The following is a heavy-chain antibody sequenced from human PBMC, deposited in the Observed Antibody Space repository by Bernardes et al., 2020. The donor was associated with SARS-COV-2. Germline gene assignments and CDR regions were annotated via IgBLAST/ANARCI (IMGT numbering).Heavy chain of an antibody. CDR1: GFTLTRFG. CDR3: ATLNLGNFDY. Sequence: GFLCPSRAASGFTLTRFGMHWVRPAPGKGLERVAFIACDDGHKYYEDSVKGRFTISRDNSKNTLYLQMNSLRAEDTALYYCATLNLGNFDYWGQGTLVTVSS. CDR2: IACDDGHK. J-gene: IGHJ4*02. D-gene: IGHD7-27*01. V-gene: IGHV3-30*02.